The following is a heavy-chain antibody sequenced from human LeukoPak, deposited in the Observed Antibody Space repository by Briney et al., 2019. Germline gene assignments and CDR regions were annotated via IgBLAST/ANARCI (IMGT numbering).Heavy chain of an antibody. Sequence: GASVKVSCKASGGTFSSYAISWVRQAPGQGLEWMGGIIPIFGTANYAQKFQGRVTITTDESTSTAYMELSSLRSEDTAVYYCARDSWDSSWPRPFDPWGQGTLVTVSS. D-gene: IGHD6-13*01. CDR2: IIPIFGTA. CDR1: GGTFSSYA. J-gene: IGHJ5*02. V-gene: IGHV1-69*05. CDR3: ARDSWDSSWPRPFDP.